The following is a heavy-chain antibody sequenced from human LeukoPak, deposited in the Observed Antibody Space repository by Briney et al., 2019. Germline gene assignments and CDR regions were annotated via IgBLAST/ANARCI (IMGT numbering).Heavy chain of an antibody. J-gene: IGHJ4*02. CDR1: GFTFSSSW. Sequence: GGSLRHSCADSGFTFSSSWMHWVRQAPGKGLVWVSRIKTDGSRTTYADFVQGRFTISRDNAKNTLYLQMNSLRADDTAVYYCVRGRRVPEYLFDCLGRGTLVTVSS. CDR2: IKTDGSRT. CDR3: VRGRRVPEYLFDC. D-gene: IGHD2-2*01. V-gene: IGHV3-74*01.